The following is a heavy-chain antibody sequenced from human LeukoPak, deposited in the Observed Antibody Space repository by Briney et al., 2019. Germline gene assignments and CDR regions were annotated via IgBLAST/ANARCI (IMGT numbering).Heavy chain of an antibody. CDR3: ARGLEAAAAALDY. CDR1: GGSFSGYY. CDR2: INHSGST. J-gene: IGHJ4*02. Sequence: ASETLSLTCAVYGGSFSGYYWSWIRQPPGKGLEWIGEINHSGSTNYNPSLKSRVTISVDTSKNQFSLKLSSVTAADTAVYYCARGLEAAAAALDYWGQGPLVTVSS. V-gene: IGHV4-34*01. D-gene: IGHD6-13*01.